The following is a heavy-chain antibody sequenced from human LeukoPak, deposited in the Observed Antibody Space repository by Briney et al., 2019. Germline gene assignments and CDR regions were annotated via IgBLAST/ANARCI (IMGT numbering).Heavy chain of an antibody. V-gene: IGHV3-30*02. CDR3: AKDRIGGLRLGELSLNY. D-gene: IGHD3-16*02. CDR2: IRYDGSNK. Sequence: PGGSLRLSCAASGFTFSIYAMSWVRQAPGKGLEWVAFIRYDGSNKYYADSVQGRFTISRDNSKTTLYLQMNSLRAEDTAMYYCAKDRIGGLRLGELSLNYWGQGTLVTVSS. CDR1: GFTFSIYA. J-gene: IGHJ4*02.